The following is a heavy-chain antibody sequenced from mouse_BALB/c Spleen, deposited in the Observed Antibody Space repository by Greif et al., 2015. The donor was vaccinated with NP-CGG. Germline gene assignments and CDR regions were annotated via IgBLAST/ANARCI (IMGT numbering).Heavy chain of an antibody. J-gene: IGHJ2*01. CDR2: IYPSDSYT. V-gene: IGHV1-69*02. D-gene: IGHD1-1*01. CDR1: GYTFTSYW. CDR3: TRASYGSSYGY. Sequence: VQLQESGAELVRPGASVKLSCKASGYTFTSYWINWVKQRPGQGLEWIGNIYPSDSYTNYNQKFKDKATLTVDKSSSTAYMQLSSPTSEDSAVYYCTRASYGSSYGYWGQGTTLTVSS.